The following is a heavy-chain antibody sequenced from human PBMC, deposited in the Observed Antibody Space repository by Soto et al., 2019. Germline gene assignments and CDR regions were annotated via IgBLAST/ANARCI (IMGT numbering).Heavy chain of an antibody. Sequence: QVHLVQSGADVKKPGASVKVSCKASGYTFTGYYLHWVRQAPGQGPEWMGWINPNNGGTNYAQKFQGRVTMTTDTSISTAYMELNRLTSDDTAVYSCARVHYDSVPADYWGQGTLVTVSS. CDR3: ARVHYDSVPADY. D-gene: IGHD3-22*01. CDR1: GYTFTGYY. J-gene: IGHJ4*02. CDR2: INPNNGGT. V-gene: IGHV1-2*02.